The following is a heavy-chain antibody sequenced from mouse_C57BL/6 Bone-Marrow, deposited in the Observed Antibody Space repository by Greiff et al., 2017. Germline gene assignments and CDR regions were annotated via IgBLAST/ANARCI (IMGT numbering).Heavy chain of an antibody. Sequence: EVNVVESGGGLVQPGGSLSLSCAASGFTFTDYYMSWVRQPPGKALEWLGFIRKKANGYTTEYSASVKGRFTISRDNSQSTLYLQMNALRAEDSATYYCTRWGNQAYYASSPVYFDYWGQGTTLTVSS. V-gene: IGHV7-3*01. D-gene: IGHD1-1*01. CDR1: GFTFTDYY. CDR3: TRWGNQAYYASSPVYFDY. J-gene: IGHJ2*01. CDR2: IRKKANGYTT.